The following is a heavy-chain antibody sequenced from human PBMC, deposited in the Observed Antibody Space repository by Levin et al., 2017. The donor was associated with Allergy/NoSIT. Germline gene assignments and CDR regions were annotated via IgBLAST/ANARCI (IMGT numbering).Heavy chain of an antibody. J-gene: IGHJ5*02. CDR3: ARGEYYYGSGNWFDP. CDR2: IYSSGRT. D-gene: IGHD3-10*01. CDR1: GGSVSVSSGTYY. Sequence: SETLSLTCTVSGGSVSVSSGTYYWNWIRQPPGKGLEWIGYIYSSGRTKYNPSLKSRVTISVDPSKNQFSLKLSSVPDADTAVYFCARGEYYYGSGNWFDPWGQGTLVTVSS. V-gene: IGHV4-61*01.